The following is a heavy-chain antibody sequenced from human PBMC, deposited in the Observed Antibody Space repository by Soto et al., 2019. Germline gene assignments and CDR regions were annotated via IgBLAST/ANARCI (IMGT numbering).Heavy chain of an antibody. CDR1: GGSISSSPYY. CDR3: ARHGPLSNNWNQLDY. Sequence: QLQLQESGPGLVKPSETLSLTCTVSGGSISSSPYYWGWIRQPPGKGLEWIGNIYYNGNTFYNPSLKSRVTRTIDTSKNQVSLKLSSVTAADTAVYYCARHGPLSNNWNQLDYWGHGTLVTVSS. V-gene: IGHV4-39*01. D-gene: IGHD1-1*01. CDR2: IYYNGNT. J-gene: IGHJ4*01.